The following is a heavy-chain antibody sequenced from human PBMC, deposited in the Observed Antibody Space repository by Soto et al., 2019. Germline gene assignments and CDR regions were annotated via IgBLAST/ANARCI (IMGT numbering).Heavy chain of an antibody. V-gene: IGHV4-31*03. D-gene: IGHD1-26*01. J-gene: IGHJ6*02. Sequence: SETLSLTCTVSGGSISSGGYYWSWIRQHPGKGLEWIGYIYYSGLTYYNPSLKSRVTISVDTSKNQFSLKLSSVTAADTAVYYCARQRPTDGRWEFANYYGMDVWGQGTPVTVSS. CDR1: GGSISSGGYY. CDR2: IYYSGLT. CDR3: ARQRPTDGRWEFANYYGMDV.